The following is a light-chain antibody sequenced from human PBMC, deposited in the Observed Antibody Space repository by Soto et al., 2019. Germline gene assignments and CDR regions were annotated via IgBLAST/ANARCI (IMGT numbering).Light chain of an antibody. CDR1: QSVLYSSNTKNY. CDR3: QQYYSTPLT. Sequence: DIVMTQSPDSLAVSLGERATINCKSSQSVLYSSNTKNYLAWYQQKPGQPPKLLIYWASTRESVVPDRFSGSGSGTEFTSTVSSLQAEDVAVYYCQQYYSTPLTFGGGTKVEIK. V-gene: IGKV4-1*01. CDR2: WAS. J-gene: IGKJ4*01.